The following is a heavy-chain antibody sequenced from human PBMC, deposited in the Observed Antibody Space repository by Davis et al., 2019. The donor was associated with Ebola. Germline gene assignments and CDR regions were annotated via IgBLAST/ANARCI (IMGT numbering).Heavy chain of an antibody. CDR2: ISAYNGNT. V-gene: IGHV1-18*04. CDR3: ARDRGVIAVAGRLFDY. J-gene: IGHJ4*02. CDR1: GYTFTSYG. D-gene: IGHD6-19*01. Sequence: AASVKVSCKASGYTFTSYGISWVRQAPGQGLEWMGWISAYNGNTNYAQKLQGRVTMTTDTSTSTAYMELRSLRSDDTAVYYCARDRGVIAVAGRLFDYWGQGTLVTVSS.